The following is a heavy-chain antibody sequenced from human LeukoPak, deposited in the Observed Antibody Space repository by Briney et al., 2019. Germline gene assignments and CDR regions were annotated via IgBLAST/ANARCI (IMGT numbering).Heavy chain of an antibody. Sequence: GGSLRLSCAASGFTFSSYSMNWVRQAPGKGLKWVSVIYSGGSTYYADSVKGRFTISRDNSKNTLYLQMNSLRAEDTAVYYCARGAGEVNVWGSFRLGGFDYWGQGTLVTVSS. CDR2: IYSGGST. J-gene: IGHJ4*02. V-gene: IGHV3-53*01. CDR3: ARGAGEVNVWGSFRLGGFDY. D-gene: IGHD3-16*02. CDR1: GFTFSSYS.